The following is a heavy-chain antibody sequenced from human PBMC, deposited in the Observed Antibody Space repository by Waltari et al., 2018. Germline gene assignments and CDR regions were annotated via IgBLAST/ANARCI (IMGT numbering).Heavy chain of an antibody. J-gene: IGHJ3*02. V-gene: IGHV4-39*02. D-gene: IGHD2-15*01. CDR3: ARRGDWLPLDSFDI. CDR2: VYPSWDT. Sequence: WRRQPPGKELEWIGNVYPSWDTYYQASLKSLVILSIYRSINHFSITLISLTSATTSVYYCARRGDWLPLDSFDIWGQGTLVTVSS.